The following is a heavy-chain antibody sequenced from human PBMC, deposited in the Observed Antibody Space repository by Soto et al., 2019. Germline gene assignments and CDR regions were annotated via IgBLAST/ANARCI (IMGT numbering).Heavy chain of an antibody. D-gene: IGHD2-2*01. V-gene: IGHV3-13*01. CDR3: ARAKGGCSSTSCYPNYGMDV. CDR2: IGTAGDT. Sequence: GGSLILSCAASGFTFSSYDMHWVRQATGKGLEWVSAIGTAGDTYYPGSVKGRFTISRENAKNSLYLQMNSLRAEDTAVYYCARAKGGCSSTSCYPNYGMDVWGQGTTVTVSS. CDR1: GFTFSSYD. J-gene: IGHJ6*02.